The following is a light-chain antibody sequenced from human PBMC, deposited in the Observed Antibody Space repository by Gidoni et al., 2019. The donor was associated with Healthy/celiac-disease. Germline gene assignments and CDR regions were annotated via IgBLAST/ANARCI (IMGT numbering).Light chain of an antibody. V-gene: IGKV3-15*01. CDR3: QQYNDWPLYT. CDR1: QSVSGN. J-gene: IGKJ2*01. Sequence: EVVMTQSPATLSVSPGERATLSCSASQSVSGNLAWYQQKPGQAPRLLIYGTSTRATGIPARFSGSGSGTEFTLTISSLQSEDFAVYFCQQYNDWPLYTFGQGTKLEIK. CDR2: GTS.